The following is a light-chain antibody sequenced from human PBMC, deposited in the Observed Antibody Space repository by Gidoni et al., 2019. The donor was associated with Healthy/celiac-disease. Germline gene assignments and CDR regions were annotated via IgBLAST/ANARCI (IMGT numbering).Light chain of an antibody. CDR2: DAS. CDR3: QQYDNLPLT. CDR1: QDISNY. J-gene: IGKJ4*01. V-gene: IGKV1-33*01. Sequence: DIQMNQFPSSLSASVGDRVTITCQASQDISNYLNWYQQKPGKAPKLLIYDASNLETGVPSRFSGSGSGTDFTFTISSLQPEDIATYYCQQYDNLPLTFGEGTKVEIK.